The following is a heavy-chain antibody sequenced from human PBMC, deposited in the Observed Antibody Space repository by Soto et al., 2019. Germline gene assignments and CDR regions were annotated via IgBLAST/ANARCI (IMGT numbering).Heavy chain of an antibody. Sequence: GGALRLSCAASGFTFSSYAMGWVRQAPGKGLECVSVVSRGGSTHYADSVTGRFIVSRDNSKNTVSLQMNSLRADDTAVYYCATRRVAVGHFDDWGQGALVTISS. CDR1: GFTFSSYA. CDR2: VSRGGST. CDR3: ATRRVAVGHFDD. J-gene: IGHJ4*02. V-gene: IGHV3-23*01.